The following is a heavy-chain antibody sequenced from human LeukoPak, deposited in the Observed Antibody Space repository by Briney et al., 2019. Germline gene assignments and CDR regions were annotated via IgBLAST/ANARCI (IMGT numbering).Heavy chain of an antibody. CDR2: ISSSGSTI. CDR3: ARGNYIAMAGMSDY. J-gene: IGHJ4*02. D-gene: IGHD6-19*01. Sequence: GGSLRLSCAASGFTFSSYEMNWVRQAPGKGLEWVSYISSSGSTIYYADSVKGRFTISRDNAKNSLYLQMNSLRAEDTAVYYCARGNYIAMAGMSDYWGQGTLVTVSS. V-gene: IGHV3-48*03. CDR1: GFTFSSYE.